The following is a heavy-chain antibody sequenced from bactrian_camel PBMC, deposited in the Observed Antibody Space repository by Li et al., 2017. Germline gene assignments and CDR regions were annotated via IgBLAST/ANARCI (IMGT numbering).Heavy chain of an antibody. V-gene: IGHV3S40*01. CDR2: ITSLPSLFRAA. Sequence: DVQLVESGGGLVQPGESLRLSCVASGITFSRHDMSWVRQAPGKEVEWVAGITSLPSLFRAASYADSVKGRFTISRDNAKDTLYLQMNSLKIEDTAMYYCVADCELRYGHFDFDVGSRGQGTQVTVS. CDR3: VADCELRYGHFDFDVGS. J-gene: IGHJ4*01. D-gene: IGHD2*01. CDR1: GITFSRHD.